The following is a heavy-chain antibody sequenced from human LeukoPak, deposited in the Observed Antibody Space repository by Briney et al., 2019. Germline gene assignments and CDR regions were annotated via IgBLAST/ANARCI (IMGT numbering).Heavy chain of an antibody. CDR1: GFTFSSYA. CDR2: IIGSGGST. J-gene: IGHJ3*02. Sequence: QPGGSLRLSCAASGFTFSSYAMSWFRQAPGKGLKGCSAIIGSGGSTYYAHSVKGRFTISRDNSKTTLYLKMNSLRAEDTAVYYCAKDHNVVGVGLDAFDIWGQGTMVTVSS. CDR3: AKDHNVVGVGLDAFDI. V-gene: IGHV3-23*01. D-gene: IGHD3-3*01.